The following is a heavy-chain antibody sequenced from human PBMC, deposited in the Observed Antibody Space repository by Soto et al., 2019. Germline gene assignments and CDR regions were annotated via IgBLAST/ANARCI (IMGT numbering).Heavy chain of an antibody. V-gene: IGHV1-69*08. Sequence: QVQLVQSGAEVKKPGSSVKVSCKASGGTFSSYTISWVRQAPGQGLEWMGRIIPILGIANYAQKFQGRVTITAXXCXSXXYMERSRLGSEAAAVSYSAREVVSGIPHYYYGMDVWGQGTTVTVSS. J-gene: IGHJ6*02. CDR3: AREVVSGIPHYYYGMDV. CDR1: GGTFSSYT. D-gene: IGHD2-15*01. CDR2: IIPILGIA.